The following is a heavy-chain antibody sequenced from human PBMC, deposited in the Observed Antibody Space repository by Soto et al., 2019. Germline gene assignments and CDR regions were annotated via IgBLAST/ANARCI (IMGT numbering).Heavy chain of an antibody. CDR3: ARVRRNDASDYYGMDV. J-gene: IGHJ6*02. D-gene: IGHD1-1*01. Sequence: EVQLVESGGGSAQPGGSLRLSCAASGFSFSSSTMNWVRQAPGKGLEWVSYISSGSTTIYYAESVKGRFTISRDNGKNSLYLQMNSLRDEDTAVYYCARVRRNDASDYYGMDVWGQGTTVTVSS. V-gene: IGHV3-48*02. CDR1: GFSFSSST. CDR2: ISSGSTTI.